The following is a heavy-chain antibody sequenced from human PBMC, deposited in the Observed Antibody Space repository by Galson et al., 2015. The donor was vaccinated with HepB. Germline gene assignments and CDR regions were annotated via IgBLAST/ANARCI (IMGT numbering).Heavy chain of an antibody. V-gene: IGHV3-21*01. CDR3: AREAGPGDYGDYVADYYGMDV. J-gene: IGHJ6*02. Sequence: SLRLSCAASGFTFSSYSMNWVRQAPGKGLEWVSSISSSSSYIYYADSVKGRFTISRDNAKDSLYLQMNSLRAEDTAVYYCAREAGPGDYGDYVADYYGMDVWGQGTTVTVSS. CDR2: ISSSSSYI. D-gene: IGHD4-17*01. CDR1: GFTFSSYS.